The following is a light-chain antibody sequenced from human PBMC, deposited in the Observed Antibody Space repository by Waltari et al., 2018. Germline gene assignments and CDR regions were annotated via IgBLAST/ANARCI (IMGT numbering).Light chain of an antibody. J-gene: IGKJ1*01. Sequence: AIQMTQSPSSMSASVGDRVTITCRASQGIRNDLGWYQQRPGKAPMLLIYDASSLQTGVPSRFSGSGSGTGFTITISSLQPEDFGTYYCLQDYSYPWTFGQGTKVEVK. CDR1: QGIRND. CDR3: LQDYSYPWT. V-gene: IGKV1-6*01. CDR2: DAS.